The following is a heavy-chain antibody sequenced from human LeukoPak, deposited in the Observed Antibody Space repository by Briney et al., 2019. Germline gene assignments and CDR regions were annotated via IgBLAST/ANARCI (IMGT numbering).Heavy chain of an antibody. J-gene: IGHJ4*02. CDR1: GFTFSSYS. CDR3: AREGGLGSSFH. D-gene: IGHD6-13*01. V-gene: IGHV3-48*04. CDR2: ISSSSTTV. Sequence: QPGGSLRLSCAGSGFTFSSYSMNWVRQAPGKGLEWLSYISSSSTTVYYADSVKGRFTISRDNAKNSLYLEMNSLRAEDTAVYYCAREGGLGSSFHWGQETLVTVS.